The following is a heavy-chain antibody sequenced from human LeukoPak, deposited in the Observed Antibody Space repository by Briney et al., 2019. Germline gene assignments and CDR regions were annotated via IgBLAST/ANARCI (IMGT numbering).Heavy chain of an antibody. CDR3: ARQPKSGYSGYESDY. CDR2: IYPADSTA. CDR1: GSIFTSYW. J-gene: IGHJ4*02. D-gene: IGHD5-12*01. V-gene: IGHV5-51*01. Sequence: EAPLQISSEASGSIFTSYWIGWLRQLPGKRLEWMGIIYPADSTAHYSPYVQGQVAISVDKSINTDYLQWSRLKASDTARYYCARQPKSGYSGYESDYWGQGTLVTVSS.